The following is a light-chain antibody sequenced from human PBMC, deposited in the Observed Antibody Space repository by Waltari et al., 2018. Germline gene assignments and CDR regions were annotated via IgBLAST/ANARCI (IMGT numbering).Light chain of an antibody. CDR1: SRDVGFYNY. Sequence: QSALTQPASVSGSPGQSITISCTGTSRDVGFYNYVSWYQQHPGKAPKLMIYDVSELPSGVSNRFSGSKSGNTAFLTISGLQAEDEADYYCNSYTGSSSWVFGGGTKLTVL. CDR2: DVS. CDR3: NSYTGSSSWV. V-gene: IGLV2-14*01. J-gene: IGLJ3*02.